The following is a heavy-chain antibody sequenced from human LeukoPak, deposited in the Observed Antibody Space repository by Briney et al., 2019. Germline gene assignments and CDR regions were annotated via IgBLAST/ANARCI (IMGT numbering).Heavy chain of an antibody. V-gene: IGHV3-33*01. CDR2: IWYDGSNK. Sequence: PGGSLRLSCAASGFTFSSYGMHWVRQAPGKGLEWVAVIWYDGSNKYYADSVKGRFTISRDNSKNTLYLQMNSLRAEDTAVYYCARVRVGAYDFEYWGQGALVTVSS. D-gene: IGHD3-10*01. CDR3: ARVRVGAYDFEY. J-gene: IGHJ4*02. CDR1: GFTFSSYG.